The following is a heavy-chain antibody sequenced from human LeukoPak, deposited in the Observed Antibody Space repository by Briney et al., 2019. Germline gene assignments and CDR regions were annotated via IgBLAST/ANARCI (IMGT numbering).Heavy chain of an antibody. J-gene: IGHJ4*02. V-gene: IGHV4-39*01. CDR1: GDSISSISHY. Sequence: SDSLSLTCTVSGDSISSISHYWGWIRQPPGKGLEWIGNIYYSGSTYYNPSLKSRVTISVDTSKNQFSLKVSSVTAADSAVYYCARSAAATFDYWGQGTLVTVSP. CDR3: ARSAAATFDY. CDR2: IYYSGST. D-gene: IGHD6-13*01.